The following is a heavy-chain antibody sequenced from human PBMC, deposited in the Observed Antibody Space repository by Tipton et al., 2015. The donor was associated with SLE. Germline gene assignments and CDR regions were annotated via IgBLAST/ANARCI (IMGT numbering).Heavy chain of an antibody. CDR2: IYTSGST. D-gene: IGHD1-26*01. Sequence: GLVKPSETLSLTCTVSGGSISSYYWSWIRQPPGKGLEWIGYIYTSGSTNYNPSLKSRVTISVDTSKNQFSLKLSSVTAADTAVYYCAREWEHRSFDYWGQGTLVTVSS. CDR3: AREWEHRSFDY. V-gene: IGHV4-4*09. CDR1: GGSISSYY. J-gene: IGHJ4*02.